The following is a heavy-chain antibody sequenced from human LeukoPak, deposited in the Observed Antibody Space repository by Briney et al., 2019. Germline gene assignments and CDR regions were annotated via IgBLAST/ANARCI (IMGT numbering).Heavy chain of an antibody. V-gene: IGHV1-46*01. CDR2: INPSGGST. CDR1: GYTFTSYY. J-gene: IGHJ5*02. D-gene: IGHD3-10*01. Sequence: GASVKVSCKASGYTFTSYYMHWVRQAPGQGLEWMGIINPSGGSTSYAQKFQGRVTMTRDTSTSTVYMELSSLRSEDTAVYYCARVGRSLGSGSYYNHWFDPWGQGTLVTVSS. CDR3: ARVGRSLGSGSYYNHWFDP.